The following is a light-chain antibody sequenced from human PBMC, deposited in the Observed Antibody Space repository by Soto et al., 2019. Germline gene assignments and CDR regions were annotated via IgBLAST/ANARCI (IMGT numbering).Light chain of an antibody. J-gene: IGKJ2*02. CDR3: QQYASYPWT. CDR1: QSVSGW. Sequence: DIQMTQSPSTLSASVGDRVIITCRASQSVSGWLAWYQQKPGKAPNVLIDRASSLKSGVPSRFSGGGSGTEFTLTISSLQPDDFGTYYCQQYASYPWTFGQGTKLEIK. V-gene: IGKV1-5*03. CDR2: RAS.